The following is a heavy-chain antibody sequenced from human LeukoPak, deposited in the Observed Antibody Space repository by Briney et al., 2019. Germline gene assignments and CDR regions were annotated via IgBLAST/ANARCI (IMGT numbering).Heavy chain of an antibody. CDR3: VRLRRNSDTSGYYYYYDY. CDR1: GYTFSSYS. V-gene: IGHV3-21*01. J-gene: IGHJ4*02. D-gene: IGHD3-22*01. Sequence: GGSLRLSCAASGYTFSSYSINWVRQAPGKGLEWVSSISVRSNYIYYADSVWGRFSISRDDARDSLYLQMNSLRAEDAAVYYCVRLRRNSDTSGYYYYYDYWGQGTLVTVSS. CDR2: ISVRSNYI.